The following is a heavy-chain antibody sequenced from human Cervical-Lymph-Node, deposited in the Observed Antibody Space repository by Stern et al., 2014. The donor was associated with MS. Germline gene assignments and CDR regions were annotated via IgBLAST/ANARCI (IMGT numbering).Heavy chain of an antibody. V-gene: IGHV3-13*01. CDR2: VGTSGDT. D-gene: IGHD4-17*01. CDR1: GFTFSRYD. J-gene: IGHJ4*01. CDR3: ASWTVTTGFDY. Sequence: VQLVESGGGLVQPGGSLRLSCAASGFTFSRYDMHWVRQPTGKGLEWSSAVGTSGDTYYADSVKGRFTISRENAKNSFFLQMNSLRAGDTAVYYCASWTVTTGFDYWGHGTLVTFSS.